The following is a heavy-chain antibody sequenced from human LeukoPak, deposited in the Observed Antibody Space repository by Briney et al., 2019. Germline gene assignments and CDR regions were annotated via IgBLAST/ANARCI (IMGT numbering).Heavy chain of an antibody. CDR1: GGSISSSSYY. J-gene: IGHJ4*02. CDR2: IYYSGST. Sequence: SETLSLTCTVSGGSISSSSYYWAWIRQSPGKGLEWIGSIYYSGSTYYNPSLKSRVTVSVDTSKNQFSLRLKSVSAADTAVYYRARVWHIGDIATSGPFDYWGKGTLVTVSS. D-gene: IGHD5-12*01. V-gene: IGHV4-39*07. CDR3: ARVWHIGDIATSGPFDY.